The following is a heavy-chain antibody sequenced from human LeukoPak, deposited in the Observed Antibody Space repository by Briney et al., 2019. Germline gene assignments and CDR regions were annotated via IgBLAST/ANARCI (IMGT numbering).Heavy chain of an antibody. CDR2: ISSSSSYI. CDR1: GFPFVGKA. J-gene: IGHJ4*02. D-gene: IGHD3-22*01. CDR3: ARDSDSSGYYYN. Sequence: GGPLRLPLEPPGFPFVGKAWTGVGQAPGKGREWVSSISSSSSYIYYADSVKGRFTISRDNAKNSLYLQMNSLRAEDTAAYYCARDSDSSGYYYNWGQGTLVTVSS. V-gene: IGHV3-21*01.